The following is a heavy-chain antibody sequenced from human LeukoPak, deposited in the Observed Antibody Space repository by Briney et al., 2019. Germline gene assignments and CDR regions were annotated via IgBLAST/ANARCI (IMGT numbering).Heavy chain of an antibody. J-gene: IGHJ6*01. CDR3: AKMKGHPLPKYYMDV. Sequence: GGSLRLSCAASGFTFSNFAMSWARRTPGKGLEWVSGIINSGDTLYGDSVKGRFTISRDNSKNTLYLEMNSLRAEDTAIYYCAKMKGHPLPKYYMDVWGQGTTVTVSS. CDR1: GFTFSNFA. CDR2: IINSGDT. V-gene: IGHV3-23*01. D-gene: IGHD1-26*01.